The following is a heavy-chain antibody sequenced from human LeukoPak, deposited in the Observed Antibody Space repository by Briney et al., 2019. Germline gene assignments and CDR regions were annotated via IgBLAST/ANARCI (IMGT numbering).Heavy chain of an antibody. CDR2: MTATSNTF. J-gene: IGHJ1*01. Sequence: PGGSLTLSCEVSGFTFSSYSMTWVRQVPGKGLEWIAYMTATSNTFYYADSVKGRFTISRDNARNSLFLQMNSLTVEDTAVYYCARSLSGYDPLSASCGQGTLVTVSS. D-gene: IGHD5-12*01. V-gene: IGHV3-48*04. CDR1: GFTFSSYS. CDR3: ARSLSGYDPLSAS.